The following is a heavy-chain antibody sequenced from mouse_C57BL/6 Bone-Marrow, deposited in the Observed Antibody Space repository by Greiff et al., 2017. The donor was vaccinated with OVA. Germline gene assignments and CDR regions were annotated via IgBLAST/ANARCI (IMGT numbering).Heavy chain of an antibody. CDR2: IDPSDSYT. CDR3: AGFITTVVAYFDY. CDR1: GYTFTSYW. V-gene: IGHV1-50*01. J-gene: IGHJ2*01. Sequence: QVHVKQPGAELVKPGASVKLSCKASGYTFTSYWMQWVKQRPGQGLEWIGEIDPSDSYTNYNQKFKGKATLTVDTSSSTAYMQLSSLTSEDSAVYYCAGFITTVVAYFDYWGQGTTLTVSS. D-gene: IGHD1-1*01.